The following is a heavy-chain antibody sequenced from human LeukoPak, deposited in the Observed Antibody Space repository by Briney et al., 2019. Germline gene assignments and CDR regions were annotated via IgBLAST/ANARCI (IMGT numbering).Heavy chain of an antibody. Sequence: GGSLRLSCAASGFTFDDYTMHWVRQAPGKGLEWVSLISWDGGSTYYADSMKGRFTISRDNSKNSLYLQMNSLRAEDTALYYCAKVPLRYFDQEYYFDYWGQGTLVTVSS. CDR2: ISWDGGST. CDR1: GFTFDDYT. J-gene: IGHJ4*02. D-gene: IGHD3-9*01. V-gene: IGHV3-43*01. CDR3: AKVPLRYFDQEYYFDY.